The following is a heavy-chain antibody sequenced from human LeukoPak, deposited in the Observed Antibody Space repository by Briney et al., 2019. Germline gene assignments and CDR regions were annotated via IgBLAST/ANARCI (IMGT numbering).Heavy chain of an antibody. D-gene: IGHD4-17*01. CDR1: GGTFSSYA. CDR3: ARDPTTVTLYYYYYGMDV. V-gene: IGHV1-69*04. CDR2: IIPILGIA. J-gene: IGHJ6*02. Sequence: ASVKVSCKASGGTFSSYAISWVRQAPGQGLEWMGRIIPILGIANYAQKFQGRVTITADKSTSTAYMELSSLRSEVTAVYYCARDPTTVTLYYYYYGMDVWGQGTTVTVSS.